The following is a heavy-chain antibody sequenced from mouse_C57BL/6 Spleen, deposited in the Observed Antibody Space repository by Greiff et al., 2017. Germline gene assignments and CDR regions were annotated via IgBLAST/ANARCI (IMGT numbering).Heavy chain of an antibody. D-gene: IGHD2-3*01. CDR1: GYSFTDYN. Sequence: VQLQQPGAELVMPGASVKISCKASGYSFTDYNMNWVKQSNGKSLEWIGVINPNYGTTSYNQKFKGKATLTVDQSSSTAYMQLNSLTSEDSAVYYCARLGGYSDYFDYWGQGTTLTVSS. J-gene: IGHJ2*01. CDR3: ARLGGYSDYFDY. V-gene: IGHV1-39*01. CDR2: INPNYGTT.